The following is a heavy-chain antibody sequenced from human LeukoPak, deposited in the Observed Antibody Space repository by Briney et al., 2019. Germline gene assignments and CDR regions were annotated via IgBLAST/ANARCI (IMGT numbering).Heavy chain of an antibody. CDR3: AKGAASRGYTYVAN. D-gene: IGHD5-18*01. CDR2: VSGSGGST. J-gene: IGHJ4*02. CDR1: AFTFRPYA. V-gene: IGHV3-23*01. Sequence: HPGGSLRLSCAASAFTFRPYAMIWVRQAPGKGLEWVSTVSGSGGSTYYADSVKGRFTISRDNSSNTLYLEMNSLRAEDTAVYYCAKGAASRGYTYVANWGQGTLVTVSS.